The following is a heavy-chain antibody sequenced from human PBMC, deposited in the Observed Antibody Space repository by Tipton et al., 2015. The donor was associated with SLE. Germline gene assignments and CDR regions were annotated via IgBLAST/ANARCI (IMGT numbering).Heavy chain of an antibody. D-gene: IGHD5-12*01. V-gene: IGHV4-59*08. CDR3: ARASGGGCMDV. J-gene: IGHJ6*02. CDR1: GGSISSHY. Sequence: LRLSCTVSGGSISSHYWSWIRQLPGKGLEWIGYIYYSGSTNYNPSLKSRVTISVDTSKNQFSLKLSSVTAADTAVYYCARASGGGCMDVWGQGTTVTVSS. CDR2: IYYSGST.